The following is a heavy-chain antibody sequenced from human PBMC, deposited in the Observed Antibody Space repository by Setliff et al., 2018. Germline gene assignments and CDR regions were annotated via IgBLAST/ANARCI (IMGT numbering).Heavy chain of an antibody. Sequence: PSETLSLTCTVSGDSISRSTYYWGWIRQSPGKGLDWIGTVDHSGNTFYNPSLKSRVTISVDTSKNQFSLKLTSVSAADTAVYYCARRDSTGFYGYSFDFWGQGTLVTVSS. CDR3: ARRDSTGFYGYSFDF. D-gene: IGHD3-22*01. CDR1: GDSISRSTYY. V-gene: IGHV4-39*01. J-gene: IGHJ4*03. CDR2: VDHSGNT.